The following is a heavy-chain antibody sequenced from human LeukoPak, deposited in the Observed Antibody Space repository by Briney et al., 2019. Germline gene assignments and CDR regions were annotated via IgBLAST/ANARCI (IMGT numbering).Heavy chain of an antibody. Sequence: SETLSLTCTVSDYSISSGYGYYWGWIRQPPGKGLEWIGYIYYSGSTNYNPSLKSRVTMSVDTSKNQFSLKLSSVTAADTAVYYCARDRGTWNDDGFDYWGQGTLVTVSS. CDR1: DYSISSGYGYY. D-gene: IGHD1-1*01. V-gene: IGHV4-61*08. CDR3: ARDRGTWNDDGFDY. J-gene: IGHJ4*02. CDR2: IYYSGST.